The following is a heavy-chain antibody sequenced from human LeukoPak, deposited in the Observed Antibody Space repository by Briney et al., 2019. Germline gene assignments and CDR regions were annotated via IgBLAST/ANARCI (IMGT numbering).Heavy chain of an antibody. CDR1: GYTFTGYY. CDR2: INPNSGGT. V-gene: IGHV1-2*02. CDR3: ARVRGRIAAAGALDY. D-gene: IGHD6-13*01. Sequence: ASVKVSCKASGYTFTGYYMHWVRQAPGQGLEWMGWINPNSGGTNYAQKFQGRVTMTRDTSISTAYMELSRLRSDDTAVYYCARVRGRIAAAGALDYWGQGTLVTVSS. J-gene: IGHJ4*02.